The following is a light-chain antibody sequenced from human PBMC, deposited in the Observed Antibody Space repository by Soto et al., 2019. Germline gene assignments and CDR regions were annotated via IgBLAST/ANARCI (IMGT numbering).Light chain of an antibody. CDR2: GAS. V-gene: IGKV3-15*01. CDR1: QSVSSN. CDR3: QQYNNWPRT. Sequence: ERVMTQSPATLSVSPGERATLSCRASQSVSSNLAWYQQKPGQAPRLLIYGASTRATGIPARFSGSGSGTEFTLTISSLQFEDFAVYYCQQYNNWPRTFGQGTRWIS. J-gene: IGKJ1*01.